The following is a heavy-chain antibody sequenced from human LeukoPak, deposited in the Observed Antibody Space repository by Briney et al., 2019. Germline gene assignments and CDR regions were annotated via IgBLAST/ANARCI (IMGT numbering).Heavy chain of an antibody. Sequence: PSETLSLTCTVSGGSISSYYWSWILQPPGKGLEWIGYIYCSGSTNYNPSLKSRVTISVDTSKNQFSLKLSSVTAADTAVYYCARLRRIAVAGTWDSYYYYMDVWGKGTTVTVSS. CDR1: GGSISSYY. CDR2: IYCSGST. CDR3: ARLRRIAVAGTWDSYYYYMDV. J-gene: IGHJ6*03. V-gene: IGHV4-59*01. D-gene: IGHD6-19*01.